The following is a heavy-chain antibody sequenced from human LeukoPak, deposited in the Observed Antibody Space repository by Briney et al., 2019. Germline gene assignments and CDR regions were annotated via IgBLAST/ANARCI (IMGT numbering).Heavy chain of an antibody. J-gene: IGHJ3*02. D-gene: IGHD3-22*01. CDR2: ISSSSSYI. CDR1: GFTFSSYS. CDR3: ALTYYYESDAFDI. V-gene: IGHV3-21*03. Sequence: GGSLRLSCAASGFTFSSYSLNWVRQAPGKGLEWVSFISSSSSYIYYADSMKGRFTISRDNSKNTLYLQMNSLRAEDTAVYYCALTYYYESDAFDIWGQGTMVTVSS.